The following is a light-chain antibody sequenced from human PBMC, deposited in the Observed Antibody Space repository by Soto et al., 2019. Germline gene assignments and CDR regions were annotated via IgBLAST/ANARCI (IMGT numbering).Light chain of an antibody. J-gene: IGKJ4*01. CDR1: QSVTTN. CDR2: GAS. V-gene: IGKV3-15*01. CDR3: QQYDRWPVT. Sequence: VMTQSPATLSVSPGERVTFSCRASQSVTTNLACYQHKPGQSPRLLISGASTGASGIPPRFSGSGSGTEFTLTIDRLQSADFAVYYCQQYDRWPVTFGGGTKVEIK.